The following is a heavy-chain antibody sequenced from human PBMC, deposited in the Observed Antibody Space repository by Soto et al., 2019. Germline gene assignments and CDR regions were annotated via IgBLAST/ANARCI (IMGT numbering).Heavy chain of an antibody. V-gene: IGHV3-21*01. CDR3: ARDQPGYSYGYGLGY. CDR1: GFTCSSYS. J-gene: IGHJ4*02. Sequence: EVQLVESGGGLVKPGGSLRLSCAASGFTCSSYSMNWVRQAPGKGLEWVSSISSSSYKYYADSVKGRFTISRDNAKTSLYLQLNSLRAEDTAVYYCARDQPGYSYGYGLGYWGQGTLVTVSS. CDR2: ISSSSYK. D-gene: IGHD5-18*01.